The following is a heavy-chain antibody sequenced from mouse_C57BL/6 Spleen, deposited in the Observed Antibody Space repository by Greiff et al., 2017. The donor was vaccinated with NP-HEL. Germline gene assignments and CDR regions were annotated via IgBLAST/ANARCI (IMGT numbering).Heavy chain of an antibody. CDR3: ARSSNYVAY. CDR1: GYTFTSYG. V-gene: IGHV1-81*01. Sequence: VQLQQSGAELARPGASVKLSCKASGYTFTSYGISWVKQRTGQGLEWIGEIYPRSGNTYYNEKFKGKATLTADKSSSTAYMELRSLTSEDSAVYFCARSSNYVAYWGQGTLVTVSA. D-gene: IGHD2-5*01. CDR2: IYPRSGNT. J-gene: IGHJ3*01.